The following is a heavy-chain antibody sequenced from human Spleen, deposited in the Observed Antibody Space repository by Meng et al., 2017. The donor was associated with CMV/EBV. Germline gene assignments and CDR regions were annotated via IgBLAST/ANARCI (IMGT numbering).Heavy chain of an antibody. CDR2: IYSSGSA. CDR3: ARDPRLIGEVFDI. V-gene: IGHV4-31*02. J-gene: IGHJ3*02. CDR1: GGSITSGGYY. Sequence: VSGGSITSGGYYWAWIRQLPGKGLEWIGYIYSSGSAQYNPSLSDRLALSVDTSKNQFSLRLTSVTAADTALYFCARDPRLIGEVFDIWGQGTMVTVSS. D-gene: IGHD3-16*01.